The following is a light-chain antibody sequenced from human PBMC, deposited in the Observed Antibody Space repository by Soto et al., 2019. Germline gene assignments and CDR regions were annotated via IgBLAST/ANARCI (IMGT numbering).Light chain of an antibody. J-gene: IGLJ7*01. CDR1: TGAVTGDHY. CDR3: LLAYGSTYV. CDR2: RAT. Sequence: QAVVTQEPSLTVSPGGTVTLTCASNTGAVTGDHYPNWFQQKPGQAPRTLIYRATNRYSWTPARFSGSLLGGKAALTLSAVQPEDEADYYCLLAYGSTYVFGPGTQLTVL. V-gene: IGLV7-43*01.